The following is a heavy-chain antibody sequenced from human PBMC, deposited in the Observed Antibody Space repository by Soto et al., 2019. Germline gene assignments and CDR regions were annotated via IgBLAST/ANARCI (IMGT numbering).Heavy chain of an antibody. CDR2: IYSGGST. CDR3: ARDLAVHSSSWYFVY. CDR1: GFTVSSNY. J-gene: IGHJ4*02. D-gene: IGHD6-13*01. Sequence: EVQLVETGGGVIQPGGSLRLSCAASGFTVSSNYMSWVRQAPGKGLEWVSVIYSGGSTYYADSVKGRFTISRDNSKNTLYLQMNSLRAEDTAVYYCARDLAVHSSSWYFVYWGQGTLVTVSS. V-gene: IGHV3-53*02.